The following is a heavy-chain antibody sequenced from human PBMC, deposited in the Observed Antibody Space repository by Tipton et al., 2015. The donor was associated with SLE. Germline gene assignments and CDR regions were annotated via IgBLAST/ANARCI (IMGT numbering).Heavy chain of an antibody. CDR1: GFTFSSYS. CDR3: ANFQYYYDSSADSY. V-gene: IGHV3-48*01. D-gene: IGHD3-22*01. Sequence: SLRLSCAASGFTFSSYSMNWVRQAPGKGLEWVSYISSSSSTIYYADSVKGRFTISRDNAKNSLYLQMNSPRAEDTAVYYCANFQYYYDSSADSYWGQGTLVTVSS. CDR2: ISSSSSTI. J-gene: IGHJ4*02.